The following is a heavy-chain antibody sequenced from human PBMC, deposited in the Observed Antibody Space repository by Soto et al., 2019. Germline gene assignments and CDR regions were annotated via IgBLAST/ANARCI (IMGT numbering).Heavy chain of an antibody. D-gene: IGHD3-22*01. CDR1: GGSFNRHT. CDR2: IIPIFGTA. V-gene: IGHV1-69*01. CDR3: SRGWGYDSTDYYYAY. Sequence: QVQLVQSGAELMKPGSSVRVSCKASGGSFNRHTISWVRQAPGQGLEWMGGIIPIFGTANHAQKFQGRVTIIADESTSTVYMELRSLRSDDTAIYYCSRGWGYDSTDYYYAYWGQGTLVIVSS. J-gene: IGHJ4*02.